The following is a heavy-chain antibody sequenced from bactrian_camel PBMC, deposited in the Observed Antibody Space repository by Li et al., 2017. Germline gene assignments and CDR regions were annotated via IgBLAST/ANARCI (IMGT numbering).Heavy chain of an antibody. CDR3: AARGPYCYTKLSVRDFTY. Sequence: VQLVESGGGLVQPGGSLVLSCAASGFTESGNYVAWIRQAPGKEREGVARIATGSGNTYYADSVKGRLTISQDNAKNTVYLQMNSLKPEDTAMYYCAARGPYCYTKLSVRDFTYWGQGTQVTVS. CDR2: IATGSGNT. V-gene: IGHV3S40*01. CDR1: GFTESGNY. D-gene: IGHD2*01. J-gene: IGHJ6*01.